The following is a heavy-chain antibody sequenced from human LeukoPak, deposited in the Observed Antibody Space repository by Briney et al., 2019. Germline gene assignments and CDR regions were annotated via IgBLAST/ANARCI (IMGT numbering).Heavy chain of an antibody. CDR2: ISSSSSII. CDR1: GFTFSSYS. D-gene: IGHD6-6*01. J-gene: IGHJ4*02. CDR3: ARGQEFTDSSPYYFDY. V-gene: IGHV3-48*01. Sequence: PGGSLRLSCAASGFTFSSYSMNWVRQAPGKGLEWVSYISSSSSIIYYADSVKGRFTISRDNAKNSLYLQMNSLRAEDTAVYYCARGQEFTDSSPYYFDYWGQGTLVTVSS.